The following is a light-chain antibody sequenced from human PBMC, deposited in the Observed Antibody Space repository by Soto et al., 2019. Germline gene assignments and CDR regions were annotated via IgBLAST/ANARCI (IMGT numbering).Light chain of an antibody. CDR2: EVN. CDR3: SSYTGRTNLVV. CDR1: SSDVGGYNF. V-gene: IGLV2-8*01. J-gene: IGLJ2*01. Sequence: QSALTQPPSASGSPGQSVTISCTGTSSDVGGYNFVSWYQQHPGKAPKLMIYEVNKRPSGVPDRFSGSKSGNTASLTVSGLQAEDEADYYCSSYTGRTNLVVFSGGTQLTVL.